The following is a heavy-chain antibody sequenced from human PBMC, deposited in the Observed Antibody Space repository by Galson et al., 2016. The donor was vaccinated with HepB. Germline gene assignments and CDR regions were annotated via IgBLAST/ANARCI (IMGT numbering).Heavy chain of an antibody. CDR3: ASLGYFYGVDV. D-gene: IGHD7-27*01. Sequence: QSGAEVKKPGESLKISCKGSGYSFTSYWIAWVRQMPGKGLEWMGIIYPDDSHIRYSPSFQGQVTIQADKSISTAHLQWSSLKASDAAMYYCASLGYFYGVDVWGQGTTVTVSS. CDR1: GYSFTSYW. J-gene: IGHJ6*02. CDR2: IYPDDSHI. V-gene: IGHV5-51*01.